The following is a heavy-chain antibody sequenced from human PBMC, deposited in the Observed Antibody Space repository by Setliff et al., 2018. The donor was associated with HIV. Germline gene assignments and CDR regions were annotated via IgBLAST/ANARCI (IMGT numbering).Heavy chain of an antibody. Sequence: TSETLSLTCPVSGGSISTYYWSWIRQPPGKGLEWIGSIYCTGSSDNNPSLKSRVTLSVDTSKHQISLKLSSVTAADTAVYYCARVQMAYAAFDVWGQGTMVTVSS. CDR3: ARVQMAYAAFDV. D-gene: IGHD4-17*01. J-gene: IGHJ3*01. CDR2: IYCTGSS. CDR1: GGSISTYY. V-gene: IGHV4-59*01.